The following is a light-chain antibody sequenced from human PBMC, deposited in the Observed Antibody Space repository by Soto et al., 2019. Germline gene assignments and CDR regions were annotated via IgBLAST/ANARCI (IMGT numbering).Light chain of an antibody. V-gene: IGKV3D-20*02. CDR2: GAS. J-gene: IGKJ1*01. CDR3: QQRSNWPPT. Sequence: EIVMTQSPATLSVSPGERATLSCRASQSVSSSYLAWYQQKPGQAPRLLIYGASSRATGIPDRFSGSGSGTDFTLTISRLEPEDFAVYYCQQRSNWPPTFGQGTKVDIK. CDR1: QSVSSSY.